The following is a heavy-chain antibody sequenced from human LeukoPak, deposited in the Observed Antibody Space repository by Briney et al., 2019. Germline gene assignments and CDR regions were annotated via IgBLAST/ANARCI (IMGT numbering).Heavy chain of an antibody. V-gene: IGHV1-2*02. D-gene: IGHD1-7*01. CDR2: INPNSGGT. J-gene: IGHJ6*02. CDR3: ARDPRTGNYGPYGMDG. CDR1: GHTFTGYY. Sequence: ASVKVSCKASGHTFTGYYVHWVRQAPGQGLEWMGWINPNSGGTNYAQRLQGRLSMSTDTSTSTAYMELRSLRSDDTAVYYCARDPRTGNYGPYGMDGWGQGTTVTVSS.